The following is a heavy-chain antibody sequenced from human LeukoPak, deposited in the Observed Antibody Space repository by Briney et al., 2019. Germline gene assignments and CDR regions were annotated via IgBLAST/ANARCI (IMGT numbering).Heavy chain of an antibody. D-gene: IGHD1-1*01. CDR1: VFTFSSHA. J-gene: IGHJ4*02. CDR2: IDISGGST. CDR3: ANEVRPNDY. Sequence: GGSLRLSCVASVFTFSSHAMCWVRQAPGKGLEWVASIDISGGSTYYEDSVQGRFTISRDNSKNTLYLEMNSLRVEDTALYYCANEVRPNDYWGQGTLVTVSS. V-gene: IGHV3-23*01.